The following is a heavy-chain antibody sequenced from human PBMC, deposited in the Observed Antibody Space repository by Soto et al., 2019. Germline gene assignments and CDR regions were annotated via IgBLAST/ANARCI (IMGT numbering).Heavy chain of an antibody. CDR3: AKDLYDSGGYPSLYYYYYYGMDV. Sequence: ASVKVSCKASGGTFSSYAISWVRQSPGQGLEWMGRIIPILGIANYAQKFQGRVTITADKSTSTAYMELSSLRSEDTAVYYCAKDLYDSGGYPSLYYYYYYGMDVWGQGTTVTVSS. J-gene: IGHJ6*02. CDR2: IIPILGIA. V-gene: IGHV1-69*04. CDR1: GGTFSSYA. D-gene: IGHD3-22*01.